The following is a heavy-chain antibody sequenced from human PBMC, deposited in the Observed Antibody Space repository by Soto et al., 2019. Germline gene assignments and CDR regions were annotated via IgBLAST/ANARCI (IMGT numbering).Heavy chain of an antibody. V-gene: IGHV4-34*01. CDR1: GGSFSGYY. J-gene: IGHJ3*02. CDR3: ARRRIGAARTEFDI. D-gene: IGHD6-6*01. CDR2: INHSGST. Sequence: QVQLQQWGAGLLKPSETLSLTCAVYGGSFSGYYWSWIRQPPGKGLEWIGEINHSGSTNYNPSLKTIVTIPVDSSKNQFYKNLSSLSLANTAVYYCARRRIGAARTEFDIWGQWRMVTVS.